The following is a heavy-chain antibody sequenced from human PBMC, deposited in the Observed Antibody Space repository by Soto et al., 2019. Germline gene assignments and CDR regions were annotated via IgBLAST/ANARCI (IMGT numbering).Heavy chain of an antibody. CDR3: ARDSPSMVRGVIIGNGMDV. J-gene: IGHJ6*02. D-gene: IGHD3-10*01. CDR1: GGSISSGGYY. CDR2: IYYSGST. Sequence: SETLSLTCTVSGGSISSGGYYWSWIRQHPGKGLEWIGYIYYSGSTYYNPSLKSRVTISVDTSKNQFSLKLSSVTAADTAVYYRARDSPSMVRGVIIGNGMDVWGQGTTVTVSS. V-gene: IGHV4-31*02.